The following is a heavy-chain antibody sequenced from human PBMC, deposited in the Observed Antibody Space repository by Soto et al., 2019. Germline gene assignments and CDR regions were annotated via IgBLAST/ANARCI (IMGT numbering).Heavy chain of an antibody. D-gene: IGHD3-3*01. CDR2: RNPNSGNT. J-gene: IGHJ5*02. CDR3: ARGIMIFGLVPHWFDP. CDR1: GYTFTSYD. V-gene: IGHV1-8*01. Sequence: ASVKVSCKASGYTFTSYDINWVRQATGQGLEWMGWRNPNSGNTGYAQKFQGRVTMTRNTSISTAYMELSSLRSEDAAVYYCARGIMIFGLVPHWFDPWGQGTLVTVSS.